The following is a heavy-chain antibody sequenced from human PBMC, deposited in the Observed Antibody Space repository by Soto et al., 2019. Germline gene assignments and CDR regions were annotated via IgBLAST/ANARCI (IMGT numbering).Heavy chain of an antibody. V-gene: IGHV3-30-3*01. J-gene: IGHJ4*02. D-gene: IGHD3-10*01. CDR2: ISYDGSNK. Sequence: GSLRLSCAASGFTFSSYAMHWVRQAPGKGLEWVAVISYDGSNKYYADSVKGRFTISRDNSKNTLYLQMNSLRAEDTAVYYCARDSRNYYRWVFDYWGQGTLVTVSS. CDR3: ARDSRNYYRWVFDY. CDR1: GFTFSSYA.